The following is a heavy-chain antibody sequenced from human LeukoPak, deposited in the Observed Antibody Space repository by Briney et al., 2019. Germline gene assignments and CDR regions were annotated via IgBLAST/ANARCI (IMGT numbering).Heavy chain of an antibody. J-gene: IGHJ6*03. V-gene: IGHV4-39*07. CDR2: IYYSGST. CDR1: GDSITGSDHY. Sequence: SETLSLTCTLSGDSITGSDHYWVWIRQSPGKGLEWIGSIYYSGSTYYNPSLKSRVTISVDTSKNQFSLKLSSVTAADTAVYYCARHMVRGVIPYYMDVWGKGTTVTVSS. CDR3: ARHMVRGVIPYYMDV. D-gene: IGHD3-10*01.